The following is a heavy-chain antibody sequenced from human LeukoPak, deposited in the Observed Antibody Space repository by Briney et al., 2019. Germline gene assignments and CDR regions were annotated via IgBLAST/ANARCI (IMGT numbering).Heavy chain of an antibody. CDR1: GFTFDDYA. V-gene: IGHV3-9*03. D-gene: IGHD3-22*01. CDR3: AKDRSSGYQRDAFDI. Sequence: PGGSLRLSCAASGFTFDDYAMHWVRQAPGKGLEWVSGISWNSGSIGYADSVKGRFTISRDNAKNSLYLQMNSLRAEDMALYYCAKDRSSGYQRDAFDIWGQGTMVTVSS. CDR2: ISWNSGSI. J-gene: IGHJ3*02.